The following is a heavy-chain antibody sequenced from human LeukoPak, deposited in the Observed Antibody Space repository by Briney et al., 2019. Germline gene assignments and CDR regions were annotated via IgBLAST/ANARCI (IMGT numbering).Heavy chain of an antibody. V-gene: IGHV1-8*01. CDR3: AGGPPEDTSSGY. J-gene: IGHJ4*02. D-gene: IGHD3-22*01. CDR1: GYSFTTYD. Sequence: ASVKVSCKASGYSFTTYDINWARQAPGQGLEWMGWMRPKKSDTGYARKFQDRVTLTWNISTDTAYMELNSLTSEDTAVYFCAGGPPEDTSSGYWGQGTLVTVSS. CDR2: MRPKKSDT.